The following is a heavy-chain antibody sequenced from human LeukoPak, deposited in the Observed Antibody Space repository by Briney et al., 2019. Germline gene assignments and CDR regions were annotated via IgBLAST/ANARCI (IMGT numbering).Heavy chain of an antibody. CDR2: ISYDGSNK. CDR1: GFTFSSCG. D-gene: IGHD3-10*01. V-gene: IGHV3-30*18. CDR3: AKDRWRYYGSGSYYDY. Sequence: PGGSLRLSCAASGFTFSSCGMHWVRQAPGKGLEWVAVISYDGSNKYYADSVKGRFTISRDNSKNTLYLQMNSLRAEDTAVYYCAKDRWRYYGSGSYYDYWGQGTLVTVSS. J-gene: IGHJ4*02.